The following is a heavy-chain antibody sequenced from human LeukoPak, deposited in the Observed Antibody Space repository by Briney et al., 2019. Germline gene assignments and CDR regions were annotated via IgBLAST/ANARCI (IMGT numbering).Heavy chain of an antibody. CDR1: GFTFDDYV. CDR2: ISWNSGSI. J-gene: IGHJ4*02. Sequence: GGSLRLSCAASGFTFDDYVMHWVRQAPGKGLEWVSGISWNSGSIGYADSVKGRFTISRDNAKNSLYLQMNSLRAEDTAVYYCATCAGYSYGCYWGQGTLVTVSS. V-gene: IGHV3-9*01. D-gene: IGHD5-18*01. CDR3: ATCAGYSYGCY.